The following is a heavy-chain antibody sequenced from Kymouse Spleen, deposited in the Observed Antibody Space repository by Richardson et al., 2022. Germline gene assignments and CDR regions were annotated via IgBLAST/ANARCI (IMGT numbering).Heavy chain of an antibody. Sequence: QVQLQQWGAGLLKPSETLSLTCAVYGGSFSGYYWSWIRQPPGKGLEWIGEINHSGSTNYNPSLKSRVTISVDTSKNQFSLKLSSVTAADTAVYYCARCIAVATGNYYYGMDVWGQGTTVTVSS. J-gene: IGHJ6*02. CDR1: GGSFSGYY. CDR2: INHSGST. V-gene: IGHV4-34*01. CDR3: ARCIAVATGNYYYGMDV. D-gene: IGHD6-19*01.